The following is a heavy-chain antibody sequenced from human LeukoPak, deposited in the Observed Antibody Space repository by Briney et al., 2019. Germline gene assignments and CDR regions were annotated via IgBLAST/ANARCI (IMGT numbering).Heavy chain of an antibody. J-gene: IGHJ4*02. V-gene: IGHV1-69*13. CDR2: IIPIFGTA. CDR1: GGTFSSYA. D-gene: IGHD2-21*01. Sequence: ASVKVSCKASGGTFSSYAISWVRQAPGQGLEWMGGIIPIFGTANYAQKFHGRVTITADESTSTAYMELSSLRSEDTAVYYCARGGGPESIAPHSFDYWGQGTLVTVSS. CDR3: ARGGGPESIAPHSFDY.